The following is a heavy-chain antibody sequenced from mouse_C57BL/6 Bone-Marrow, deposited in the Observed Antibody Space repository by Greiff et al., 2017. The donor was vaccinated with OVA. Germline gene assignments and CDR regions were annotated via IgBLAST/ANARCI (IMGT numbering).Heavy chain of an antibody. CDR3: ARPGLGTFAY. CDR1: GFTFSDYG. V-gene: IGHV5-17*01. D-gene: IGHD3-3*01. Sequence: EVMLVESGGGLVKPGGSLKLSCAASGFTFSDYGMHWVRQAPEKGLEWVAYISSGSSTIYYADTVKGRFTISRDNAKNTLFLQMTSLRSEDTAMYYCARPGLGTFAYWGQGTLVTVSA. J-gene: IGHJ3*01. CDR2: ISSGSSTI.